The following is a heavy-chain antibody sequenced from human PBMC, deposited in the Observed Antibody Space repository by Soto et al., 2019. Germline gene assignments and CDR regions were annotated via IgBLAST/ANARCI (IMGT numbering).Heavy chain of an antibody. CDR1: GGSISSYY. J-gene: IGHJ4*02. Sequence: SETLSLTCTVSGGSISSYYWSWIRQPPGKGLEWIGYIYYSGSTNHNPSLKSRVTISVDTSKNQFSLKLSSVTAADTAVYYCARVATNTFDYWGQGTLVTVSS. CDR3: ARVATNTFDY. V-gene: IGHV4-59*01. D-gene: IGHD5-12*01. CDR2: IYYSGST.